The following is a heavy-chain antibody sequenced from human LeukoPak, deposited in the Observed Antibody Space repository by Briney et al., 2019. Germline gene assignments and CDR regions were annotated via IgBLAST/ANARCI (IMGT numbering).Heavy chain of an antibody. CDR2: ISAHNGNT. D-gene: IGHD6-13*01. Sequence: ASVKVSCKASGYTFTSYGISWVRQAPGQGLEWMGWISAHNGNTNYAQKLQGRVTMTTDTSTSTAYMELRSLRSDDTAVYYCARVQQAAAGTNYYYYGMDVWGQGTTVTVSS. J-gene: IGHJ6*02. V-gene: IGHV1-18*01. CDR3: ARVQQAAAGTNYYYYGMDV. CDR1: GYTFTSYG.